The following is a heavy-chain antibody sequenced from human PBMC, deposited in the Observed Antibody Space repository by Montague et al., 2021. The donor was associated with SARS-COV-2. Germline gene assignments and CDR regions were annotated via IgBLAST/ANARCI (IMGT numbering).Heavy chain of an antibody. CDR3: VFLGGHFDY. V-gene: IGHV3-74*01. CDR1: GFSFSSYW. CDR2: INSDWSST. J-gene: IGHJ4*02. Sequence: SLRLSCAASGFSFSSYWMHWVRQAPGKGLVWVSRINSDWSSTSYADSVKGRFTISRDNAKNTLYLQMNSLRAEDTAVYYCVFLGGHFDYWGQGTLVTVSS. D-gene: IGHD3-16*01.